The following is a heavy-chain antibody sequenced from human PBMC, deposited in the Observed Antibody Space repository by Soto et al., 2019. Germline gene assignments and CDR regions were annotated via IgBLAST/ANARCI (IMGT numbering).Heavy chain of an antibody. J-gene: IGHJ4*02. D-gene: IGHD1-26*01. V-gene: IGHV4-31*03. CDR2: IYYTGST. CDR1: GGSIYTGGFY. CDR3: ATSLVTSRARVDY. Sequence: SETLSLTCTVSGGSIYTGGFYWSWIRQLPGKGLEWLGYIYYTGSTQYTPSLKSRLSISTDTSDNQFSLRLNSVTAADTAVYYCATSLVTSRARVDYWGQGTKVTVSS.